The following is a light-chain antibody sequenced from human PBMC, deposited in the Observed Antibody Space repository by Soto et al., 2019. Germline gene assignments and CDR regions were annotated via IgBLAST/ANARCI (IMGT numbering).Light chain of an antibody. Sequence: EIVMTQSQSTLSVSPGERATLSCRASQRVSRNLAWYQQKPGQAPRLLIYDASTRATGIPDRFSGSGSETEFTLTISSLQSEDYAIYYCQQYNNWPPWTFGQGTKVDIK. J-gene: IGKJ1*01. CDR2: DAS. CDR1: QRVSRN. V-gene: IGKV3-15*01. CDR3: QQYNNWPPWT.